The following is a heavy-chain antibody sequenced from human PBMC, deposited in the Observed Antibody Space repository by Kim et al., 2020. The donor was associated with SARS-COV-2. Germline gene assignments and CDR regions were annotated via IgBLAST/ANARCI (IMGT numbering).Heavy chain of an antibody. V-gene: IGHV4-59*01. J-gene: IGHJ3*02. CDR2: ST. D-gene: IGHD2-21*01. Sequence: STNYSPSLKSRVTISVDTSKNQFSLKLSSVTAADTAVYYCANVYSGAFDIWGQGTMVTVSS. CDR3: ANVYSGAFDI.